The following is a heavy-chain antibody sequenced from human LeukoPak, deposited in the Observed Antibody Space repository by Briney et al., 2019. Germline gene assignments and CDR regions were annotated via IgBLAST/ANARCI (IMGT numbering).Heavy chain of an antibody. CDR1: GFTFSSYA. V-gene: IGHV3-23*01. CDR2: ISGSGGST. CDR3: QRETDAFDI. Sequence: GGSPRLSCAASGFTFSSYAMSWVRQAPGKGLEWVSVISGSGGSTYYADSVKGRFTISRDNSKNTLYLQMNSLRAEDTAVYYCQRETDAFDIWGQGTMVTVSS. J-gene: IGHJ3*02. D-gene: IGHD1-26*01.